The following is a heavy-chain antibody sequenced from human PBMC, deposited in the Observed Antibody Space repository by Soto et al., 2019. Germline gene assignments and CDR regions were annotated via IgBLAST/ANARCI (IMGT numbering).Heavy chain of an antibody. CDR2: INIYNGNT. J-gene: IGHJ6*02. Sequence: QVQLVQSGAEVRKPGASVKVSCKASGSTFTSYGISWVREAPGQGLEWMGWINIYNGNTNYAQKLQGRVTMTTDTSTSTAYMELRSLRSDDTAVYYCARQNYRSGSYPHFYGMDVWGQGTTVTVSS. CDR1: GSTFTSYG. CDR3: ARQNYRSGSYPHFYGMDV. V-gene: IGHV1-18*01. D-gene: IGHD3-10*01.